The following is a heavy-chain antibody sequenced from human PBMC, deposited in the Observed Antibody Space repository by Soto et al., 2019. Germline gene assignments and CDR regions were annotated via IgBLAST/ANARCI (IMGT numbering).Heavy chain of an antibody. CDR2: IRVTGLNT. CDR3: AKRASPANIDNWFDP. CDR1: GFVFKNFA. Sequence: GGSLRLSCVGSGFVFKNFAINWVRQPPGKGLEWVSVIRVTGLNTYYAASVKGRFNISRDNSKNTVYLQMDSLKVEDTAVYYCAKRASPANIDNWFDPWGPGTQVTVSS. J-gene: IGHJ5*02. V-gene: IGHV3-23*01.